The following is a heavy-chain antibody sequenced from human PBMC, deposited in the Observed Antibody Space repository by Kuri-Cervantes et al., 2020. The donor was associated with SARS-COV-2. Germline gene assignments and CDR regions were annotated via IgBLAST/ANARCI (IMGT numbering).Heavy chain of an antibody. Sequence: SETLSLTCAVYGGSFSGYYWSWIRQPPGKGLEWIGEINHSGSTNYNPSLKSRVTISVDTSKTQFSLKLTSVTAADTAVYFRARSLWMVVPAAKPFDIWGHGTMVTVSS. CDR2: INHSGST. CDR3: ARSLWMVVPAAKPFDI. CDR1: GGSFSGYY. J-gene: IGHJ3*02. D-gene: IGHD2-2*01. V-gene: IGHV4-34*01.